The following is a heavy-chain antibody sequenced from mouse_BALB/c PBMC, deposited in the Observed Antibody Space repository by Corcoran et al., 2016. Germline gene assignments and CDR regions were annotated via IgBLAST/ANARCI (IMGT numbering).Heavy chain of an antibody. V-gene: IGHV14-3*02. J-gene: IGHJ2*01. CDR1: GFNIKDTY. CDR3: ARWDYYGYTLDY. D-gene: IGHD1-2*01. CDR2: IDPANGNT. Sequence: EVQLQQSGAELVKPGASVKLSCTASGFNIKDTYMHWVKQRPEQGLEWIGRIDPANGNTQYDPKFQGKATITADTSSNTAYLQLSSLTSEDTTVYYCARWDYYGYTLDYWGQGTTLTVSS.